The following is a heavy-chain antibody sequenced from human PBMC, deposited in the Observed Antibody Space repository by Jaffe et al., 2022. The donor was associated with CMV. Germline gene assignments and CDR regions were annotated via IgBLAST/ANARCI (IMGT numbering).Heavy chain of an antibody. D-gene: IGHD4-4*01. V-gene: IGHV4-61*01. CDR3: ARVRDGSNFPEAEY. J-gene: IGHJ4*02. CDR1: GDSVGSRNYF. Sequence: QVRLQESGPGLVKPSETLSLTCTVSGDSVGSRNYFWTWIRQPPGKGLEWIGHIFSRGRTKLNASLQSRVTLSVDTSKNQFSLRVTSVTAADAAIYFCARVRDGSNFPEAEYWGQGIFVSVSS. CDR2: IFSRGRT.